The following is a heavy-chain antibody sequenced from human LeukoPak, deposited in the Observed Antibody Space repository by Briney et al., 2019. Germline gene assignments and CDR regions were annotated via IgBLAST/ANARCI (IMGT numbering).Heavy chain of an antibody. CDR1: GYSFSNYW. CDR3: ASPTGYYDSSGSLWAFDI. V-gene: IGHV5-51*01. Sequence: GESLKISCKGSGYSFSNYWIGWVRQMPGKGLEWMGIIYPGDSDTRYSPSFQGQVTISADKSISTAYLQWSSLKASDTAMYYCASPTGYYDSSGSLWAFDIWGQGTMVTVS. CDR2: IYPGDSDT. J-gene: IGHJ3*02. D-gene: IGHD3-22*01.